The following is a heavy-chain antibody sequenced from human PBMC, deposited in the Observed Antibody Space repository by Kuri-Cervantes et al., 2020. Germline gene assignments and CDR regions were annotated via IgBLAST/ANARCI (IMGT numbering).Heavy chain of an antibody. CDR3: AKGDCSGGSCYFYYYYMDV. CDR2: FSWNSGSI. Sequence: SLKISCAASGFTFDDYAIHWVRQPPGKGLEWVSGFSWNSGSIGYADSVKGRFTISRDNAKNSLYLQMNSLRAEDTALYYCAKGDCSGGSCYFYYYYMDVWGKGTTVTVSS. D-gene: IGHD2-15*01. J-gene: IGHJ6*03. V-gene: IGHV3-9*01. CDR1: GFTFDDYA.